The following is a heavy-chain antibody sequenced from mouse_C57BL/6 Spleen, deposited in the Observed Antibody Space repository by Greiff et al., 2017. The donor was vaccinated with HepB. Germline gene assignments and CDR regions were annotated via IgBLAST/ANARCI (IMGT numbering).Heavy chain of an antibody. D-gene: IGHD1-1*01. Sequence: QVQLQQSGPGLVQPSQSLSITCTVSGFSLTSYGVHWVRQSPGKGLEWLGVIWSGGSTDYNAAFISRLSISKDNSKSQVFFKMNSLQADDTAIYYCARNSDYGSSYPWYFDVWGTGTTVTVSS. CDR1: GFSLTSYG. CDR2: IWSGGST. CDR3: ARNSDYGSSYPWYFDV. J-gene: IGHJ1*03. V-gene: IGHV2-2*01.